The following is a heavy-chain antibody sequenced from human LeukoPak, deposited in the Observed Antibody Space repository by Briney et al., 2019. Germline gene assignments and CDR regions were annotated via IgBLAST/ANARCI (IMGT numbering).Heavy chain of an antibody. V-gene: IGHV4-34*01. J-gene: IGHJ4*02. CDR2: INHSGST. D-gene: IGHD6-13*01. CDR1: GVSFSGYY. Sequence: SETLSLTCAVYGVSFSGYYWSWIRQPPGKGLECIGEINHSGSTNYNPSLKSRVTISVDTSKNQFSLKLSSVTAADTAVYYCASTSTGIAAAGTGFSDYWGQGTLVTVSS. CDR3: ASTSTGIAAAGTGFSDY.